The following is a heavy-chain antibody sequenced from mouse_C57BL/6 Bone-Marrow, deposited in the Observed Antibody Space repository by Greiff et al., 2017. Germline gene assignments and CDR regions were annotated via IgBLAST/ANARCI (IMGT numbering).Heavy chain of an antibody. CDR1: GYTFTDSY. D-gene: IGHD1-1*01. Sequence: VQLQQSGPVLVKPGASVKMSCKASGYTFTDSYMNWVKQSHGKSLAWIGVITPYNGGTSYNQKFKGKATLTVDKSSSTAYMEINSLTSEDSAVYYCARITTVVTDWYCDVWGTGTTVTVSS. CDR2: ITPYNGGT. CDR3: ARITTVVTDWYCDV. V-gene: IGHV1-19*01. J-gene: IGHJ1*03.